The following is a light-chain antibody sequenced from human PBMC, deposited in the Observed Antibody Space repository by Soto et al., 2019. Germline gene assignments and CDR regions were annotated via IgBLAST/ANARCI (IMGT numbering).Light chain of an antibody. Sequence: DIQMTQAPSSLSASVGDRVTITCRARQDISTYLAWYQQKPGKVPKLLISAAYTLQSEVPPRFSGSGSGTDSPLTISSRHPEDVETYYCQKYDNAPLTLGGGTKVEIK. J-gene: IGKJ4*01. CDR3: QKYDNAPLT. CDR1: QDISTY. V-gene: IGKV1-27*01. CDR2: AAY.